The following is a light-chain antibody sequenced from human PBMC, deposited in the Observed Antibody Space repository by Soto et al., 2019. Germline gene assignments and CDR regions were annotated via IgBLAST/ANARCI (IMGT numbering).Light chain of an antibody. Sequence: QSALTQPRSVSGSPGQSVTISCTGTSSDVGGYEYVSWYQQHPGKAPKLMIYDVSKRPSGVPDRFSGSRSGNTASLTISGLQNEDEADYYCCSYAGSPFYVFGIGTKVTVL. J-gene: IGLJ1*01. CDR2: DVS. CDR3: CSYAGSPFYV. CDR1: SSDVGGYEY. V-gene: IGLV2-11*01.